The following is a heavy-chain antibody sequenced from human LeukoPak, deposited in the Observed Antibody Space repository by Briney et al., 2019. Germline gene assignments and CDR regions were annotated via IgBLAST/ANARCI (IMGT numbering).Heavy chain of an antibody. CDR2: ISGSGGST. V-gene: IGHV3-23*01. J-gene: IGHJ6*02. CDR3: ANKFVYCSGGSCYPMDGMDV. CDR1: GFTFSSYA. Sequence: PGGSLRLSCAASGFTFSSYAMSWVRQAPGKGLEWVSAISGSGGSTYYADSVKGRFTISRDNSKNTLYLQMNSLRAEDTAVYYCANKFVYCSGGSCYPMDGMDVWGQGTTVTVSS. D-gene: IGHD2-15*01.